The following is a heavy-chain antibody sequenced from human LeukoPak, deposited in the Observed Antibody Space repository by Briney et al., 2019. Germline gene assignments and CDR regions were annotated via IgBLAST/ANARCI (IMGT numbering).Heavy chain of an antibody. CDR3: ARGLGFLEAGPYYYYGMDV. CDR2: IYYSGST. Sequence: SQTLSLTCTVSGGSISSGGYYWSWIRQHPGKGLEWIGYIYYSGSTYYNPSLRSRVTISVDTSKNQFSLKLSSVTAADTAVYYCARGLGFLEAGPYYYYGMDVWGQGTTVTVSS. V-gene: IGHV4-31*03. CDR1: GGSISSGGYY. J-gene: IGHJ6*02. D-gene: IGHD3-3*01.